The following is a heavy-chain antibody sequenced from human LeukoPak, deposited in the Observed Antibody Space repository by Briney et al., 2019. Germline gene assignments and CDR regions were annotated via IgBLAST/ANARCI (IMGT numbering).Heavy chain of an antibody. J-gene: IGHJ3*02. CDR2: IYYSGSA. V-gene: IGHV4-59*02. CDR3: ASLWPYQLSAFDI. Sequence: PSETLSLTCTVSGDSVTTYYWSWIRQPPGKGLEWLGYIYYSGSATYNPSLKSRVTISVDTSKNQFSLKLSSVTAADTAVYYCASLWPYQLSAFDIWGQGTMVTVS. D-gene: IGHD2-2*01. CDR1: GDSVTTYY.